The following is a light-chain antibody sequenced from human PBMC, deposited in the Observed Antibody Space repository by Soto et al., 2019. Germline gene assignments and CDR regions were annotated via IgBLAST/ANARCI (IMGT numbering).Light chain of an antibody. Sequence: EMVLTQSPGTLSLSPGERATLSCRASQSISSSSLAWYQQKPGQAPRLFIYDVSSRATGIPDRFSGSGSGTHFPLTISRLEPEDFALYYCQQYGSSPRITFGQGTRLEIK. CDR3: QQYGSSPRIT. CDR1: QSISSSS. J-gene: IGKJ5*01. CDR2: DVS. V-gene: IGKV3-20*01.